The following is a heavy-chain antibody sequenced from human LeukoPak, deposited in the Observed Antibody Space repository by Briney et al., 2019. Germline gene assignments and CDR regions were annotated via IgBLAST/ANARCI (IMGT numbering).Heavy chain of an antibody. CDR2: IIPIFGTA. Sequence: GASVKVSCEASGGTFSSYAISWVRQAPGQGLEWMGGIIPIFGTANYAQKFQGRVTITADESTSTAYMELSSLRSEDTAVYYCARPALANNAFDIWGQGTMVTVSS. CDR1: GGTFSSYA. J-gene: IGHJ3*02. V-gene: IGHV1-69*13. CDR3: ARPALANNAFDI.